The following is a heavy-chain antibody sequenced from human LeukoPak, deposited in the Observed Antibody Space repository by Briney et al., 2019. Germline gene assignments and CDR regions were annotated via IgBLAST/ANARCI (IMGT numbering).Heavy chain of an antibody. CDR2: ISSSSYYM. CDR3: ASGYGLQLNWFDP. CDR1: GFTFSSYS. J-gene: IGHJ5*02. V-gene: IGHV3-21*01. Sequence: GGSLRLSCAASGFTFSSYSMNWVRQAPGKGLEWVSSISSSSYYMYYADSVKGRFTISRDNAKNSLYLQMNSLRAEDTAVYYCASGYGLQLNWFDPWGQGTLVTVSS. D-gene: IGHD4-11*01.